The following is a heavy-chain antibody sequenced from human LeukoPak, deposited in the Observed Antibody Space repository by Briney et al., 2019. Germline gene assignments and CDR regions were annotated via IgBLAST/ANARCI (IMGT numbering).Heavy chain of an antibody. CDR1: GFTFSSYE. Sequence: GGSLRLSCAASGFTFSSYEMNWVRQAPGKGLEWVSYISSSVSTIYYADSVKGRFTISRDNAKSSLYLQMNSLRAEDTAVYYCASNSGSAGPLYFDYWGQGALVTVSS. D-gene: IGHD1-26*01. J-gene: IGHJ4*02. CDR3: ASNSGSAGPLYFDY. CDR2: ISSSVSTI. V-gene: IGHV3-48*03.